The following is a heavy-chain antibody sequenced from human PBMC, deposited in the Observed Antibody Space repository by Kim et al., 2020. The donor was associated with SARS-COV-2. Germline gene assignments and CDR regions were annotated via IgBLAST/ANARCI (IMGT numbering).Heavy chain of an antibody. CDR2: IKSKTDGGTT. CDR3: TTDRAAAYQRYFDY. Sequence: GGSLRLSCAASGFTFSNAWMSWVRQAPGKGLEWVGRIKSKTDGGTTDYAAPVKGRFTISRDDSKNTLYLQMNSLKTEDTAVYYCTTDRAAAYQRYFDYWGQGTLVTVSS. J-gene: IGHJ4*02. CDR1: GFTFSNAW. V-gene: IGHV3-15*01. D-gene: IGHD6-13*01.